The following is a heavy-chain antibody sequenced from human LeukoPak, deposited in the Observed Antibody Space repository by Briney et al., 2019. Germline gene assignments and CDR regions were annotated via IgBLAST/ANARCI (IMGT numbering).Heavy chain of an antibody. V-gene: IGHV3-21*01. D-gene: IGHD3-9*01. Sequence: GGSLRLSCAASGFTFSSYSMNWVRQAPGKGLEWVSSISSSSSYIYYADSVRGRFTISRDNAKNSLYLQMNSLRAEDTAVYYCARAPLNYDILTGDYWGQGTLVTVSS. CDR3: ARAPLNYDILTGDY. CDR2: ISSSSSYI. J-gene: IGHJ4*02. CDR1: GFTFSSYS.